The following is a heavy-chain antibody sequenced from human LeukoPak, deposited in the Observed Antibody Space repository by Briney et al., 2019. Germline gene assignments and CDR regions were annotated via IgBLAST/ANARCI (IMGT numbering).Heavy chain of an antibody. Sequence: GASVKVSCKASGYTFTSYDVNWVRQAPGQGLEWMGWIKTNTGEPTSAQGFTGRFVLSVDTSVRTAYLEINSLRAEDTAVYYCARAPRVLGGVPPPDFDYWGPGTLVTVSS. J-gene: IGHJ4*02. CDR2: IKTNTGEP. V-gene: IGHV7-4-1*02. CDR3: ARAPRVLGGVPPPDFDY. D-gene: IGHD3-3*01. CDR1: GYTFTSYD.